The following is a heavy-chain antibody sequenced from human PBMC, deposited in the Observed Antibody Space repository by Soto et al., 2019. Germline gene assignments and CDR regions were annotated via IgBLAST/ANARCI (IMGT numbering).Heavy chain of an antibody. CDR3: ARGGRWLFDY. Sequence: QVQLEESGPGLVKPSGTLSLTCAVSGGSISTDNWWSWVRQPPGKGLEWVGEIYHSGSTNYNPSLKSRLTISIDKSKDQFSLDVRSVTAADTAICYCARGGRWLFDYWGQGTLVTVSS. J-gene: IGHJ4*02. CDR2: IYHSGST. D-gene: IGHD5-12*01. V-gene: IGHV4-4*02. CDR1: GGSISTDNW.